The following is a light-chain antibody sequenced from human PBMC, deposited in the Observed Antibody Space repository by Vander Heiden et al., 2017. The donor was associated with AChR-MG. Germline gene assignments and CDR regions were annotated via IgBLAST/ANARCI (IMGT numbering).Light chain of an antibody. V-gene: IGKV3-15*01. CDR3: QLNYNWPRA. CDR2: AAS. Sequence: ELVMTQSPATLSVSPGERATLTCRTSQSIRSNLAWYQQKPGQAPGLLIYAASTRATGIPARFSGSGSGTEFTLTVGSLQSEDFAVYYCQLNYNWPRAFGQGTKVEIK. CDR1: QSIRSN. J-gene: IGKJ1*01.